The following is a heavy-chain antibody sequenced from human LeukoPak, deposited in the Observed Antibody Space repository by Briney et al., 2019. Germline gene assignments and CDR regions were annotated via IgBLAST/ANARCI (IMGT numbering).Heavy chain of an antibody. D-gene: IGHD5-18*01. Sequence: SETLSLTCAVYGGSFSGYYWSWIRQPPGKGLEWIGEINHSGSTNYNPSLKSRVTISVDTSKNQFSLKLSSVTAADTAVYYCARYSWIQLRPNGHYFDYWGQGTLVTVSS. CDR1: GGSFSGYY. CDR2: INHSGST. CDR3: ARYSWIQLRPNGHYFDY. V-gene: IGHV4-34*01. J-gene: IGHJ4*02.